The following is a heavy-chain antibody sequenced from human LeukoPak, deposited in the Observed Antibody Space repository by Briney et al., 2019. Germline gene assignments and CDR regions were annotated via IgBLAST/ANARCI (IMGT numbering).Heavy chain of an antibody. Sequence: GGSLRLSCAASGFTFSSYGIHWVRQAPGKGLEWVAFIRYDGSNKYYADSVKGRFTISRDNAKNSLYLQMNSLRAEDTAVYYCARVGPDCSSTSCYRYYYYYMDVWGKGTTVTISS. CDR1: GFTFSSYG. CDR2: IRYDGSNK. J-gene: IGHJ6*03. D-gene: IGHD2-2*01. CDR3: ARVGPDCSSTSCYRYYYYYMDV. V-gene: IGHV3-30*02.